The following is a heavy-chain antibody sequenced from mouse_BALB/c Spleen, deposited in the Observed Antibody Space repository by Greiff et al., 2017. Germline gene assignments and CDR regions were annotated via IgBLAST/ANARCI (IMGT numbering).Heavy chain of an antibody. CDR1: GYSFTSYW. D-gene: IGHD3-3*01. CDR3: TRSQGTGAMDY. CDR2: IYPGNSDT. V-gene: IGHV1-5*01. Sequence: EVQLQQSGTVLARPGASVKMSCKASGYSFTSYWMHWVKQRPGQGLEWIGAIYPGNSDTSYNQKFKGKAKLTAVTSASTAYMELSSLTNEDSAVYYCTRSQGTGAMDYWGQGTSVTVSS. J-gene: IGHJ4*01.